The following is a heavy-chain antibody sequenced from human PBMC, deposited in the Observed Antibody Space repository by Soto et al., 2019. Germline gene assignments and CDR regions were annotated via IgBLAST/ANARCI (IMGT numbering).Heavy chain of an antibody. Sequence: QVQLVESGGGVVQPGRSLRLSCAASGFTFSSYGMHWVRQAPGKGLEWVAVIWYDGSNKYYADSVKGRFTISRDNSKNTLYLQMNSLRAEDTAVYYCARDGNRDYYGSGSYSVFGYWGQGTLVTVSS. CDR2: IWYDGSNK. J-gene: IGHJ4*02. V-gene: IGHV3-33*01. CDR3: ARDGNRDYYGSGSYSVFGY. CDR1: GFTFSSYG. D-gene: IGHD3-10*01.